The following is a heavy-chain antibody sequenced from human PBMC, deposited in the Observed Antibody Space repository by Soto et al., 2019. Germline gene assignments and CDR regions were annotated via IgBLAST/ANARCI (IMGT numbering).Heavy chain of an antibody. J-gene: IGHJ4*02. D-gene: IGHD3-22*01. Sequence: GGSLRLSCAASGFTFSSYAMSWVRQAPGKGLEWVSAISGSGGSTYYADSVKGRFTISRDNSKNTLYLQMNSLRAEDTAVYYCAKAGTMIVVVIRSFDYWGQGTLVTVSS. V-gene: IGHV3-23*01. CDR3: AKAGTMIVVVIRSFDY. CDR1: GFTFSSYA. CDR2: ISGSGGST.